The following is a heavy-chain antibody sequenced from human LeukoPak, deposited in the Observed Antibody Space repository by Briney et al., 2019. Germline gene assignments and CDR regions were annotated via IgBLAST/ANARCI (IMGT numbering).Heavy chain of an antibody. Sequence: GGSLRLSCAASGFTFSSYAMSWFRQAPGKGLEWVSAISGSGGSTYYADSVKGRFTISRDNSKNTLYLQMNSLRAEDTAVYYCAKGRNEVLAAFDIWGQGTMVTVSS. J-gene: IGHJ3*02. CDR3: AKGRNEVLAAFDI. D-gene: IGHD1-14*01. CDR2: ISGSGGST. V-gene: IGHV3-23*01. CDR1: GFTFSSYA.